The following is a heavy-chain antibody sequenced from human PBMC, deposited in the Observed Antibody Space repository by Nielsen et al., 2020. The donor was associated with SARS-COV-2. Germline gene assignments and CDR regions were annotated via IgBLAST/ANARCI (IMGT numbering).Heavy chain of an antibody. CDR2: ISNTGYT. CDR3: AREGRKLPLDY. V-gene: IGHV3-11*05. J-gene: IGHJ4*02. D-gene: IGHD5-24*01. CDR1: GFIFSDYY. Sequence: GGSLRLSCAASGFIFSDYYMSWVRQAPGKGLEWVSYISNTGYTNYADSVRGRFTISRDNAKNSVYLQMNSLRAEDTAVYYCAREGRKLPLDYWGQGTLVTVSS.